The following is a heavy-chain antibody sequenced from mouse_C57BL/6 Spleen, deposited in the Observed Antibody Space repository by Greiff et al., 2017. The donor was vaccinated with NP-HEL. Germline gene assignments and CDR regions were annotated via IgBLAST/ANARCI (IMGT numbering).Heavy chain of an antibody. D-gene: IGHD3-2*02. Sequence: QVQLKESGPELVKPGASVKISCKASGYAFSSSWMNWVKQRPGKGLEWIGRIYPGDGDTNYNGKFKGKATLTADKSSSTAYMQLSSLTSEDSAVYFCARTRSGLYYYAMDYWGQGTSVTVSS. V-gene: IGHV1-82*01. J-gene: IGHJ4*01. CDR3: ARTRSGLYYYAMDY. CDR2: IYPGDGDT. CDR1: GYAFSSSW.